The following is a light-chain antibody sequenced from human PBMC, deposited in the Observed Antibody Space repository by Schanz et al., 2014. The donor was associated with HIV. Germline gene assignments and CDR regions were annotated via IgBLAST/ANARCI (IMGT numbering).Light chain of an antibody. CDR2: GAS. J-gene: IGKJ4*01. CDR1: QSVRSN. CDR3: QQYNNWSPVT. Sequence: EIVMTQSPGPLSVSPGERVTLSCRASQSVRSNLAWYQQRPGQAPRLLIYGASSRATGIPDRFSGSGSGTDFTLTISSLQSEDCAVYYCQQYNNWSPVTFGGGTKVELK. V-gene: IGKV3D-15*01.